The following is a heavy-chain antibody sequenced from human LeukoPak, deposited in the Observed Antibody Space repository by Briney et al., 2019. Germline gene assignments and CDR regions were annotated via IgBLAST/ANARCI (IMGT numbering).Heavy chain of an antibody. CDR3: ARVEWMGYYMDV. D-gene: IGHD2-2*03. Sequence: SVKVSCKASGGTFSSYAISWVRQAPGQGLEWMGRIIPIFGTANYAQKFQGRVTITTDESTSTAYMVLRSLRSDDTAVYYCARVEWMGYYMDVWGKGTTVTVSS. J-gene: IGHJ6*03. V-gene: IGHV1-69*05. CDR1: GGTFSSYA. CDR2: IIPIFGTA.